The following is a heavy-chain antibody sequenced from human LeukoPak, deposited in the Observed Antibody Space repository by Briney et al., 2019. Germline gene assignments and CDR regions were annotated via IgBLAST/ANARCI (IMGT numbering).Heavy chain of an antibody. V-gene: IGHV4-39*01. CDR2: IYHSGGT. J-gene: IGHJ4*02. CDR3: ASLIAAGYFDH. Sequence: PSETLSLTCTVSGGSISSSSYSWRWIRQPPGKGPEWIGVIYHSGGTYYNPSLKSRLTMSVYTSKNPFSLKLSSVTATDTAVYYCASLIAAGYFDHWGQGTLVTVSS. D-gene: IGHD6-13*01. CDR1: GGSISSSSYS.